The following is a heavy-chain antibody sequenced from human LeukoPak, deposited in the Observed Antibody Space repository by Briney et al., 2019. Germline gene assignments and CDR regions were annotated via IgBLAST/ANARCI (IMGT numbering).Heavy chain of an antibody. CDR1: GYTFNRHY. V-gene: IGHV1-46*02. D-gene: IGHD3-16*01. J-gene: IGHJ4*02. CDR2: INPSGDNT. Sequence: ASVKVSCKASGYTFNRHYMHWVRQAPGQGLEWMGLINPSGDNTWSAQKFQGRVTMTRDTSTSTVYMEQSSLRSEDTALYYCASEYEGTAYFDHWGRGTLVTVSS. CDR3: ASEYEGTAYFDH.